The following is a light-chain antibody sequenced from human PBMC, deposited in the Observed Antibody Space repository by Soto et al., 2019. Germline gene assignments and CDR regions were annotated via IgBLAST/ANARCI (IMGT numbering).Light chain of an antibody. CDR2: GNS. V-gene: IGLV1-40*01. CDR3: CSYAGGSHLFV. J-gene: IGLJ1*01. CDR1: SSNIGAGYD. Sequence: QSVLTQPPSVSGAPGQRVTISCTGSSSNIGAGYDVHWYQQLPGTAPKLLIYGNSNRPSGVPDRFSGSKSGTSASLAITGLQAEDEADYYCCSYAGGSHLFVFGLGTKLTVL.